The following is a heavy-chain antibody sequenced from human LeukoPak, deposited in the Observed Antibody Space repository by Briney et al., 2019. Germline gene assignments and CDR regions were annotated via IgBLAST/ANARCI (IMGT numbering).Heavy chain of an antibody. CDR1: GGSFSGYY. Sequence: PSETLSLTCAVYGGSFSGYYWSWIRQPPGKGLEWIGEINHSGSTNYNPSLKSRVTISVDTSKNQLSLKLSSVTAADTAVYYCARGLIVATTNDYFDYWGQGTLVTVSS. CDR2: INHSGST. CDR3: ARGLIVATTNDYFDY. J-gene: IGHJ4*02. D-gene: IGHD5-12*01. V-gene: IGHV4-34*01.